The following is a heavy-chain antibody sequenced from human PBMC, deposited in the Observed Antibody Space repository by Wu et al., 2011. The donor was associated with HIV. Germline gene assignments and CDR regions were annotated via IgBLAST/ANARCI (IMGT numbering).Heavy chain of an antibody. D-gene: IGHD6-19*01. CDR2: IIPIFGTA. CDR1: GYTFTSYD. J-gene: IGHJ5*02. V-gene: IGHV1-69*05. Sequence: GYTFTSYDINWVRQATGQGLEWMGGIIPIFGTANYAQKFQGRVTITTDESTSTAYMELTSLRSDDTAVYYCVRAVAGSGWFDPWGQGTLVTVSS. CDR3: VRAVAGSGWFDP.